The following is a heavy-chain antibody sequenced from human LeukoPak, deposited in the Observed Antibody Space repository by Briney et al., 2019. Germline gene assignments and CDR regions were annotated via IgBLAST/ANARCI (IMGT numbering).Heavy chain of an antibody. V-gene: IGHV3-48*03. D-gene: IGHD2-2*02. CDR3: ARDLTMVPAAISWFDP. CDR1: GFTFSSYE. CDR2: ISSSGSTI. Sequence: PGGSLRLSCAASGFTFSSYEMNRVRQAPGKGLEWVSYISSSGSTIYYADSVKGRFTISRDNAKNSLYLQMNSLRAEDTAVYYCARDLTMVPAAISWFDPWGQGTLVTVSS. J-gene: IGHJ5*02.